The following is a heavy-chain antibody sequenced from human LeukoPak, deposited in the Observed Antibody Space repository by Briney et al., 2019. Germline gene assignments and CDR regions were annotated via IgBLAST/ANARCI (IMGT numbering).Heavy chain of an antibody. Sequence: PSETLSLTCAVYGGSFSGYYWSWIRQPPGKGLEWIGEINHSGSTNYNPSLKSRVTISVDKSKNQFSLNLSSVTAADTAVYYCARYAVDYGSGSYYKVDWFDPWGQGTLVTVSS. J-gene: IGHJ5*02. V-gene: IGHV4-34*01. CDR3: ARYAVDYGSGSYYKVDWFDP. CDR2: INHSGST. CDR1: GGSFSGYY. D-gene: IGHD3-10*01.